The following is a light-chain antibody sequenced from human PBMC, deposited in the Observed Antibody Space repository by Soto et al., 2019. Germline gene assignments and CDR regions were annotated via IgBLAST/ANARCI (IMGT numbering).Light chain of an antibody. CDR2: GAS. J-gene: IGKJ2*01. Sequence: EMVMTQSPATLSVSPGERATLSCRASQSVSSNLSWYQQKPGQAPRLLIYGASTRATGIPARFSGSGSGAELTLTISGLQSEDFAVYSCQQYNKWPYTFGQGTNLEIK. V-gene: IGKV3-15*01. CDR3: QQYNKWPYT. CDR1: QSVSSN.